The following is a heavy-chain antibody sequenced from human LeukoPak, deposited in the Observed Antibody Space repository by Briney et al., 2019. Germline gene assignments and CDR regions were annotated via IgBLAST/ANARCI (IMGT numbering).Heavy chain of an antibody. D-gene: IGHD3-3*01. Sequence: TSETLSLTCTVSGGSISSGGYYWSWIRQHPGRGLEWIGYISYSGSTYYNPSLKSRVTISVDTSRNQFSLKLSSVTAADTAVYYCAREPDSIFGVVTVNWFDPWGQGTLVTVSS. CDR1: GGSISSGGYY. CDR2: ISYSGST. V-gene: IGHV4-31*03. J-gene: IGHJ5*02. CDR3: AREPDSIFGVVTVNWFDP.